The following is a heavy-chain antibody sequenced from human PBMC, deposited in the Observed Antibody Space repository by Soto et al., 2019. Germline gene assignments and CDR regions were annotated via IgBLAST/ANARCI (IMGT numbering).Heavy chain of an antibody. CDR1: GGSISSGGYS. V-gene: IGHV4-30-2*01. D-gene: IGHD7-27*01. J-gene: IGHJ4*02. CDR2: IYHSGSN. CDR3: AKGPSGDKVDY. Sequence: ASETLSLTCAVSGGSISSGGYSWSWLRQPPGKGQEWIGYIYHSGSNYYNPSLKSRVTISVDRSKNQVSLKLSSVPAVDTAVYYCAKGPSGDKVDYWGQGILVTVSS.